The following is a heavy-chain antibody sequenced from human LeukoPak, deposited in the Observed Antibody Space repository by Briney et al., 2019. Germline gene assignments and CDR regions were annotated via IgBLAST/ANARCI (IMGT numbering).Heavy chain of an antibody. D-gene: IGHD3-22*01. V-gene: IGHV4-39*01. CDR2: IYYSGST. Sequence: SETLSLTCTVSGGSISSSSYYWGWIRQPPGKGLEWIGSIYYSGSTYYNPSLKSRVTISVDTSKNQFSLKLGSVTAADTAVYYCARHLYYYDSSAHFDYWGQGTLVTVSS. CDR3: ARHLYYYDSSAHFDY. CDR1: GGSISSSSYY. J-gene: IGHJ4*02.